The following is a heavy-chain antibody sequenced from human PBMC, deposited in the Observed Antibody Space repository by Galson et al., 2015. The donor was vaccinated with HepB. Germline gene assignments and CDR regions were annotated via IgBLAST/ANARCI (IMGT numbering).Heavy chain of an antibody. D-gene: IGHD3-22*01. CDR1: GFTFSSYS. CDR3: ARDRGYYDSSGYYWGNY. J-gene: IGHJ4*02. CDR2: ISSSSSYI. V-gene: IGHV3-21*01. Sequence: SLRLSCAASGFTFSSYSMNWVRQAPGKGLEWVSSISSSSSYIYYADSVKGRFTISRDNAKNSLYLQMNSLRAEDTAVYYCARDRGYYDSSGYYWGNYWGQGTLVTVSS.